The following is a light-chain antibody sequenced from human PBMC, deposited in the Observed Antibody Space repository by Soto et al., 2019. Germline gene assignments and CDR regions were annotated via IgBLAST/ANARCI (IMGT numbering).Light chain of an antibody. CDR2: LGS. V-gene: IGKV2-28*01. Sequence: VMTQSPLSLPVTPGEPASISCRSSQSLLHRNGYNYLDWYLQKPGQSPQLLIYLGSNRASGVPDRFSGSGSGTDFTLTISSLQPEDFATYYCQQSYRSPYTFGQGTKLEI. CDR3: QQSYRSPYT. CDR1: QSLLHRNGYNY. J-gene: IGKJ2*01.